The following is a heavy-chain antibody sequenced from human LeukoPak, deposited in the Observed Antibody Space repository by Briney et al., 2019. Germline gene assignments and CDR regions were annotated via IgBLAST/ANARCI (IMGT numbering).Heavy chain of an antibody. D-gene: IGHD6-19*01. V-gene: IGHV3-7*01. Sequence: GGSLRLSCAASGFTFSSYWMSWVRQAPGKGLEWVAHIKQDGSEKYYVDSVKGRFTISRDNAKNSLYLQMNSLRAEDTAVYYCARVAGYSSGWSYYYYYYMDVWGKGTTVTVSS. J-gene: IGHJ6*03. CDR1: GFTFSSYW. CDR3: ARVAGYSSGWSYYYYYYMDV. CDR2: IKQDGSEK.